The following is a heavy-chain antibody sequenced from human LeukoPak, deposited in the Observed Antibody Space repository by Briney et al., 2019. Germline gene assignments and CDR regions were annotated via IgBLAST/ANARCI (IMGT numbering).Heavy chain of an antibody. CDR1: GGTFSSYA. CDR2: IIPIFGTA. Sequence: SVKVSCKASGGTFSSYAISWVRQAPGQGPEWMGGIIPIFGTANYAQKFQGRVTITTDESTSTAYMELSSLRSEDTAVYYCARDGRGDGYNFGFDYWGQGTLVTVSS. CDR3: ARDGRGDGYNFGFDY. V-gene: IGHV1-69*05. J-gene: IGHJ4*02. D-gene: IGHD5-24*01.